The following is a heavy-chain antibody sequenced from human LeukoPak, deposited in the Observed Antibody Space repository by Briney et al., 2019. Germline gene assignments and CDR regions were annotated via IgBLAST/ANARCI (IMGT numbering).Heavy chain of an antibody. Sequence: PGGSLRLSCAASGFTFSNTWMSWVRQAPGKGLEWVVNIKQDGSEKNYVDSVKRRFTISRDNAKNSLDLQMHSLRAEDTAVYYCARAGGYASSWGYWGQGAMVSVSS. D-gene: IGHD5-12*01. CDR3: ARAGGYASSWGY. CDR2: IKQDGSEK. CDR1: GFTFSNTW. J-gene: IGHJ4*02. V-gene: IGHV3-7*01.